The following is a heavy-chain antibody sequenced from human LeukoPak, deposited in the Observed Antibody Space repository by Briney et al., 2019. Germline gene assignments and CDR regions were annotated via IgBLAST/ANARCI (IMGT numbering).Heavy chain of an antibody. CDR1: GFTVSSNY. D-gene: IGHD2-21*01. Sequence: GGSLRLSCAAFGFTVSSNYMSWVRQAPGKGLEWVSVIYSGGSTYYADSVKGRFTISRDNSKNTLYLIMNTLRAEDTAVYYCARVRGIYFDYWGQGTVVTVSS. V-gene: IGHV3-53*01. CDR3: ARVRGIYFDY. CDR2: IYSGGST. J-gene: IGHJ4*02.